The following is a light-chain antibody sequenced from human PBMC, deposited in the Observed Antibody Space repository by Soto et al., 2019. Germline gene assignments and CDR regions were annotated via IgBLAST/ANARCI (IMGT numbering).Light chain of an antibody. V-gene: IGKV3-15*01. CDR2: RAF. Sequence: EIVMTQSPATLSVSPGERATLSCRASLSVSSDLAWYRQKPGQAPRLLIYRAFTRATGIPARFSGSGFGTDFTLTISSLQSEDFAVYYCQQYNNWPLTVGGGTKGDIK. CDR1: LSVSSD. J-gene: IGKJ4*01. CDR3: QQYNNWPLT.